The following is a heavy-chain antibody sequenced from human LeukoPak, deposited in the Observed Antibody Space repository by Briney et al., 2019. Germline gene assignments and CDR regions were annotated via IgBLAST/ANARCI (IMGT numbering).Heavy chain of an antibody. CDR3: ARARFYYYGSGTHDY. Sequence: PSETLSLTCTVSGGSISSGSYYWSWIRQPAGKGLEWIGRIYTSGSTNYNPSLKSRVTISVDTSKNQFSLKLSSVTAADTAVYYCARARFYYYGSGTHDYWGQGTLVTVSS. CDR2: IYTSGST. J-gene: IGHJ4*02. CDR1: GGSISSGSYY. V-gene: IGHV4-61*02. D-gene: IGHD3-10*01.